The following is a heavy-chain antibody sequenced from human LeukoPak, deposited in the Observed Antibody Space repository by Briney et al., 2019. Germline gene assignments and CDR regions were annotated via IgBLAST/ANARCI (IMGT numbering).Heavy chain of an antibody. V-gene: IGHV3-7*03. Sequence: AGGSLRLSCAASGFTFSSYWMAWVRQTPGKGLEWVANIKHDASEKYYVDSVKGRFTISRDNAQNSFYLQMNRLRAEDRDVYYCARVGHTNRFDPWGQGTLVTVSS. J-gene: IGHJ5*02. CDR2: IKHDASEK. CDR1: GFTFSSYW. D-gene: IGHD1-26*01. CDR3: ARVGHTNRFDP.